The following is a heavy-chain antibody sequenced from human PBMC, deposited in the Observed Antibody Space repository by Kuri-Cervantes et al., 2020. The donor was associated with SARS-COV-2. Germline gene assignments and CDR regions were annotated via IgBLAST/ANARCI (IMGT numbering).Heavy chain of an antibody. V-gene: IGHV3-30*14. CDR1: GFTFSSYA. Sequence: GESLKISCAASGFTFSSYAMHWVRQAPGKGLEWVAVISYDGSNKYYADSVKGRFTISRDNSKNTLYLQMNSLRAEDTAVYYCARQVTPYSYYYGMDVWGQGTTVTVSS. CDR3: ARQVTPYSYYYGMDV. D-gene: IGHD4-23*01. CDR2: ISYDGSNK. J-gene: IGHJ6*02.